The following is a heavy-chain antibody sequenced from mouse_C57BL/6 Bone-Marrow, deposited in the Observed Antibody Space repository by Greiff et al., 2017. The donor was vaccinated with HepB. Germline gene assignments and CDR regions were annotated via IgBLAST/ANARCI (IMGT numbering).Heavy chain of an antibody. CDR1: GYTFTSYW. CDR2: IDPSDSYT. CDR3: ARSGLLRFLFAY. Sequence: QVQLQQSGAELVMPGASVKLSCKASGYTFTSYWMHWVKQRPGQGLEWIGEIDPSDSYTNYNQKFKGKSTLTVDKSSSTAYMQLSSLTSEDSAVYYCARSGLLRFLFAYWGQGTLVTVSA. V-gene: IGHV1-69*01. J-gene: IGHJ3*01. D-gene: IGHD2-3*01.